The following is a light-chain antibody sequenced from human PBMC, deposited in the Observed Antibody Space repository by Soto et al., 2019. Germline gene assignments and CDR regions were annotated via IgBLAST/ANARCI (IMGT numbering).Light chain of an antibody. CDR1: QNINNW. J-gene: IGKJ1*01. CDR2: DAS. Sequence: DFQMTQSPSTLSASVGDRVTITCRASQNINNWVAWYQQKPGKAPKFLIYDASTLQRGVPSRFSGSGFGTEFSLTISSLQPDDFGSYYCQHTRTFGKGTKVEIK. CDR3: QHTRT. V-gene: IGKV1-5*01.